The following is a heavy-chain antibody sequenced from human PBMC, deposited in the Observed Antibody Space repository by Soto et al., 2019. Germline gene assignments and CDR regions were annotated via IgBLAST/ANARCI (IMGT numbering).Heavy chain of an antibody. CDR2: ISYDGNNK. CDR1: GFTFRGYG. V-gene: IGHV3-30*18. CDR3: AKDPGRHCSAGGCLLNFQFET. D-gene: IGHD2-15*01. Sequence: QVLLGESGGGVVQPGTSLRLSCAASGFTFRGYGMHWVRQAPGKGLEWVAVISYDGNNKYYGDSVKGRFTISRDNSKNPLYLQMNSLRAEDTAVYYCAKDPGRHCSAGGCLLNFQFETWVQGTQVTVSS. J-gene: IGHJ5*02.